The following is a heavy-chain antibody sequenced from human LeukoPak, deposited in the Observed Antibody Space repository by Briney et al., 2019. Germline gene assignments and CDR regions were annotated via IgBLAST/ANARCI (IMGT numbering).Heavy chain of an antibody. J-gene: IGHJ4*02. V-gene: IGHV5-51*01. D-gene: IGHD2-21*01. CDR2: IYPGDSDT. Sequence: GESLKISCKGSGYSFTSYWIGWVRQMPGKGLEWMGIIYPGDSDTRYSPSFQGQVTISADKSISTAYLQWGSLKASDTAMYYCARHRAYCGGDCWAASDYWGQGTLVTVSS. CDR3: ARHRAYCGGDCWAASDY. CDR1: GYSFTSYW.